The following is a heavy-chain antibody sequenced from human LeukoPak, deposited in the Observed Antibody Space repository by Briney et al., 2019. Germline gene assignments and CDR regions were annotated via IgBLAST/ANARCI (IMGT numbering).Heavy chain of an antibody. CDR3: ARATGLSFYGSGSGFDY. CDR2: INSLGGRP. J-gene: IGHJ4*02. Sequence: PGGSLRLSCAASGFTFDDYGMSWVRQAPGEWLEWVSGINSLGGRPGYTDSVKGRFTISRDKHPHSLYLQMKSLRVEDTAFYYCARATGLSFYGSGSGFDYWGQGTLVTVSS. CDR1: GFTFDDYG. D-gene: IGHD3-10*01. V-gene: IGHV3-20*04.